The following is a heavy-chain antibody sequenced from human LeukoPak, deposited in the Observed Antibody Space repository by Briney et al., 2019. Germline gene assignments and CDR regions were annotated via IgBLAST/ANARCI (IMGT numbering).Heavy chain of an antibody. D-gene: IGHD1-20*01. CDR2: ISAYNGNT. CDR1: GGTFTSYA. V-gene: IGHV1-18*01. J-gene: IGHJ4*02. CDR3: ARDRISGTAGFDY. Sequence: ASVKVSCKASGGTFTSYAISWVRQAPGQGLEWMGWISAYNGNTNYAQNFQGRVTMTTDTSTSTAYMELRSLKSDDTAVYYCARDRISGTAGFDYWGQGTLVTVSS.